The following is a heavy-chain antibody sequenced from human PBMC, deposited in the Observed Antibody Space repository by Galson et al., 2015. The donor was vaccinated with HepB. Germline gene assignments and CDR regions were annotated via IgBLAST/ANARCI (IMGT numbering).Heavy chain of an antibody. V-gene: IGHV1-69*13. CDR3: ARVIKDSSGVGGAFEI. Sequence: SVKVSCKTSGGTFSSYAISWVRQAPGQGLEWMGGIIPIFGIANYAQKFQGRVTITADESTSTAYMELSSLRSEDTAVYYCARVIKDSSGVGGAFEIWGQGTMVTVSS. CDR2: IIPIFGIA. J-gene: IGHJ3*02. CDR1: GGTFSSYA. D-gene: IGHD3-22*01.